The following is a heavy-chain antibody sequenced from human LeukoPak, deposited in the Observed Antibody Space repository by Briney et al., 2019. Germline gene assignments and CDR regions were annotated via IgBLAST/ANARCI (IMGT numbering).Heavy chain of an antibody. CDR2: INPSGGST. CDR3: ARWLQYSYYYYMDV. D-gene: IGHD5-24*01. CDR1: GYTFISHY. J-gene: IGHJ6*03. Sequence: GASVKVSCKASGYTFISHYMHWVRQAPGQGLEWMGIINPSGGSTSYAQKFQGRVTMTRDTSISTAYMELSKLRSDDTAVYYCARWLQYSYYYYMDVWGKGTTVTVSS. V-gene: IGHV1-46*01.